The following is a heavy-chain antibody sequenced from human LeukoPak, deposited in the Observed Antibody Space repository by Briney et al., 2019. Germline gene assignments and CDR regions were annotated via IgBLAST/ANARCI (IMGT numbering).Heavy chain of an antibody. CDR2: INAGNGNT. V-gene: IGHV1-3*01. CDR3: AGVLAAAGKGTYYFDY. Sequence: GASVKVSCKASGYTFTGYYMHWVRQAPGQRLEWMGWINAGNGNTKYSQKFQGRVTITRDTSASTAYMELSSLRSEDTAVYYCAGVLAAAGKGTYYFDYWGQGTLVTVSS. CDR1: GYTFTGYY. J-gene: IGHJ4*02. D-gene: IGHD6-13*01.